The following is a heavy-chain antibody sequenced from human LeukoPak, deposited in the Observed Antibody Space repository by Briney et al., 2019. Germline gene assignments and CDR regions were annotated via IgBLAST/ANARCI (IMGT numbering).Heavy chain of an antibody. CDR3: AKFALAAGTKNDAFDI. V-gene: IGHV3-30*02. D-gene: IGHD6-13*01. CDR1: GFTFSSYG. J-gene: IGHJ3*02. Sequence: GGSLRLSCAASGFTFSSYGMHWVRQAPGKGLEWVAFIRYDGSNKYYADSVKGRFTISRDNSKNTLYLQMNSLRAEDTAVYYCAKFALAAGTKNDAFDIWGRGTMVTVSS. CDR2: IRYDGSNK.